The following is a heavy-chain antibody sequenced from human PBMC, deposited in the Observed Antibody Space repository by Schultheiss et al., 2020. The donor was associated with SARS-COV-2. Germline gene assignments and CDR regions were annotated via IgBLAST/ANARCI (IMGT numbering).Heavy chain of an antibody. Sequence: ASVKVSCKASGYTFTSYGISWVRQAPGQGLEWMGWISAYNGNTNYAQKLQVRVTMTTDTSTSTAYMELRSLRSDDTAVYYCARPTPVYCSGGSCYTLDYWGQGTLVTVSS. CDR1: GYTFTSYG. CDR2: ISAYNGNT. J-gene: IGHJ4*02. CDR3: ARPTPVYCSGGSCYTLDY. V-gene: IGHV1-18*04. D-gene: IGHD2-15*01.